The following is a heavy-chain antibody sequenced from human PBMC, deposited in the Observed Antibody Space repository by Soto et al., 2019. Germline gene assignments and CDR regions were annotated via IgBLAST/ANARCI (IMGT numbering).Heavy chain of an antibody. CDR1: GYTFTGYY. J-gene: IGHJ4*02. CDR3: ARGPPYGSGMSNFDY. Sequence: ASVKVSCKASGYTFTGYYMHWVRQAPGQGLEWMGWINPNSGGTNYAQKFQGWVTMTRDTSISTAYMELSRLRSDDTAVYYCARGPPYGSGMSNFDYWGQGTLVTVSS. D-gene: IGHD3-10*01. CDR2: INPNSGGT. V-gene: IGHV1-2*04.